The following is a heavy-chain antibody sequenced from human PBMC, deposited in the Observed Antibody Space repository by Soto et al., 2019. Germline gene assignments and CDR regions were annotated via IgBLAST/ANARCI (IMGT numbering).Heavy chain of an antibody. CDR1: GGTFSSYT. Sequence: SVKVSCKASGGTFSSYTISWGRQAPGQGLEWMGRIIPILGIANYAQKFQGRVTITADKSTSTAYMELSSLRSEDTAVYYCAVTVTKLWYYFDLWGRGTLVTVSS. CDR2: IIPILGIA. J-gene: IGHJ2*01. V-gene: IGHV1-69*02. CDR3: AVTVTKLWYYFDL. D-gene: IGHD4-17*01.